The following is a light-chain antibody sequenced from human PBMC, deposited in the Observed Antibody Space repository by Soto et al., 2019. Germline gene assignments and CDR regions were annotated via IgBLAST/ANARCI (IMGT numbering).Light chain of an antibody. CDR1: QSVSSN. CDR2: GAS. CDR3: QYYNHWPPMYT. J-gene: IGKJ2*01. Sequence: EIVMTQSPATLSVSPGERATLSCRASQSVSSNLARNQQKPGQAPRLLIYGASTRATGIPAMFSGSGSGTEFTLTISILQAEDFAGYYCQYYNHWPPMYTFGQGTKLQIK. V-gene: IGKV3-15*01.